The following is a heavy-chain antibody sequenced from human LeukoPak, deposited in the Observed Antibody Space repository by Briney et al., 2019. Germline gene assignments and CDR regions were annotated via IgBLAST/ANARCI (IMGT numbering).Heavy chain of an antibody. CDR2: INHSGST. D-gene: IGHD3-3*01. V-gene: IGHV4-34*01. CDR3: ARARRITIFGVVTGNAFDI. CDR1: GGSFSGYY. Sequence: NPSETLSLTCAVYGGSFSGYYWSWIRQPPGKGLEWIGEINHSGSTNYNPSLKSRVTISVDTSKNQFSLKLSSVTAADTAVYYCARARRITIFGVVTGNAFDIWGQGTMVTVSS. J-gene: IGHJ3*02.